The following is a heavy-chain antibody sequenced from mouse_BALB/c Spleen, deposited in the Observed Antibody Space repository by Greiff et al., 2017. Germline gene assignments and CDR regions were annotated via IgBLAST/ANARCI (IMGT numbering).Heavy chain of an antibody. J-gene: IGHJ4*01. CDR2: IYPGDGDT. CDR1: GYAFSSYW. D-gene: IGHD1-1*01. CDR3: ARRAYYYGSSYDAMDY. Sequence: VKLMESGDELVRPGSSVKISCKASGYAFSSYWMNWVKQRPGQGLEWIGQIYPGDGDTNYNGKFKGKATLTADKSSSTAYMQLSSLTSEDSAVYFCARRAYYYGSSYDAMDYWGQGTSVTVSS. V-gene: IGHV1-80*01.